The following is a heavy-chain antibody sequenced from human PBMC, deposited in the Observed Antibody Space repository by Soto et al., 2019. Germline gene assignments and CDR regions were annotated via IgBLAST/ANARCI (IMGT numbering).Heavy chain of an antibody. CDR3: TRTFDYYGMDV. D-gene: IGHD3-3*01. Sequence: SETLSLTCAVSGYSMTSGYYWGWVRQPPGKGPEWLGSIYHGGSIYYNPSLKSRVTISLDTSKNHFSLDLTSVAAADTAVYYCTRTFDYYGMDVWGQGTTVTVSS. CDR1: GYSMTSGYY. CDR2: IYHGGSI. V-gene: IGHV4-38-2*01. J-gene: IGHJ6*02.